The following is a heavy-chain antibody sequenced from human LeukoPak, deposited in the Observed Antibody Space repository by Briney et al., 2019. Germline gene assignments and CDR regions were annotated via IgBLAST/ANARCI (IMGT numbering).Heavy chain of an antibody. D-gene: IGHD4-11*01. V-gene: IGHV1-69*05. CDR3: ATREGHYSNPWKYYMDV. Sequence: ASVKVSCKASGGTLSSDAISWVRQAPGQGLEWMGGIIPIFGTANYAQKFQGRVTITTDESTSTAYMELSSLRSEDTAVYYCATREGHYSNPWKYYMDVWGKGTTVTVSS. CDR1: GGTLSSDA. CDR2: IIPIFGTA. J-gene: IGHJ6*03.